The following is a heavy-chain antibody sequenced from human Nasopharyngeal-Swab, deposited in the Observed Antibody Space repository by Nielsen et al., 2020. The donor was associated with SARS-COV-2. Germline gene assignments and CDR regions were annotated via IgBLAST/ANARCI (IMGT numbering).Heavy chain of an antibody. CDR3: ARDPRDYYDDSGYRDASDF. CDR2: IYHSGIT. V-gene: IGHV4-4*02. J-gene: IGHJ3*01. CDR1: GGSISSGKW. Sequence: SETLSLTCAVSGGSISSGKWWSWVRQAPEKGLEWIGEIYHSGITNYNPSLKSRVTISVDKSKNQFSLKLTSVTAADTAVYYCARDPRDYYDDSGYRDASDFWGQGTMVTVSS. D-gene: IGHD3-22*01.